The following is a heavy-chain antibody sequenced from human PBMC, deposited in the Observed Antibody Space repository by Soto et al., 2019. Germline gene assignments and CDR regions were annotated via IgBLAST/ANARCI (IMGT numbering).Heavy chain of an antibody. CDR2: IYDSGST. Sequence: QVQLQESGPGLVKPSQTLSLACAVSGGSISNNNYYWSWIRQPPGKGLEWIGHIYDSGSTYNNPSLKSRVIISVDTSKNHFSLKLSSVPAADTAMYYCARGLSGDKVDSWGQGTLVTVSS. J-gene: IGHJ4*02. V-gene: IGHV4-30-4*01. CDR3: ARGLSGDKVDS. D-gene: IGHD7-27*01. CDR1: GGSISNNNYY.